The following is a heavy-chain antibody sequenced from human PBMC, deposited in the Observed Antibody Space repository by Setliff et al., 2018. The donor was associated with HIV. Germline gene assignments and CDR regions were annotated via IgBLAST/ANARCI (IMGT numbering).Heavy chain of an antibody. CDR2: SIPILGIG. CDR3: ARDNYYFDNSGYPVDAFDI. CDR1: GGTFSSYT. Sequence: SVKVSCKASGGTFSSYTTNWVRQAPGQGLEWMGRSIPILGIGNDEQAQKFKGRVTFTADKSTSTVYMELSSLRSEDTAVYYCARDNYYFDNSGYPVDAFDIWGQGTMVTVSS. V-gene: IGHV1-69*04. J-gene: IGHJ3*02. D-gene: IGHD3-22*01.